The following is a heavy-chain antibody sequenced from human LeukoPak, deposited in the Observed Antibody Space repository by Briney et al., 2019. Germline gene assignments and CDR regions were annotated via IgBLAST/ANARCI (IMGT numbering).Heavy chain of an antibody. CDR3: ARIASDSAVIPGYFDF. J-gene: IGHJ4*02. V-gene: IGHV4-61*02. Sequence: PSETLSLTCTVSGGSMSSGSYYWSWIRQPAGKGLEWIGRIYTSGSTNYNPSLKSRVTISVDTSKSQFSLKLSSVTAADTAIYYCARIASDSAVIPGYFDFWGQGTLVTVSA. D-gene: IGHD4-11*01. CDR1: GGSMSSGSYY. CDR2: IYTSGST.